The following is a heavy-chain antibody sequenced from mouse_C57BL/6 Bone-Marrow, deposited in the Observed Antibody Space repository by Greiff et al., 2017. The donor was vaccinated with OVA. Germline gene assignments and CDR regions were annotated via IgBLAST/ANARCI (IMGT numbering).Heavy chain of an antibody. CDR3: ARGRTWVAC. V-gene: IGHV1-55*01. CDR2: IYPGSGST. J-gene: IGHJ3*01. Sequence: QVQLQQPGAELVKPGASVKMSCKASGYTFTSSWITWVKQRPGQGLEWIGDIYPGSGSTNYNAKFKRKATLTVDTSSSTASLHLSRLTYEDSAVYYCARGRTWVACWGRGTLGTVS. CDR1: GYTFTSSW.